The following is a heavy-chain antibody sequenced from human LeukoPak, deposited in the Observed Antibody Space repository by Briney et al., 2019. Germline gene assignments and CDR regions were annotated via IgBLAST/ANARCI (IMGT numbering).Heavy chain of an antibody. CDR1: GGSFSSYY. J-gene: IGHJ4*02. Sequence: SSETLSLTCAVYGGSFSSYYWSWIRQPPGKGLEWIGEINHSGSTNYNPSLKSRVTISVDTSKNQFSLKLSSVTAADTAVYYCARAGYCSSTSCYRTHGYFDYWGQGTLVTVSS. V-gene: IGHV4-34*01. D-gene: IGHD2-2*01. CDR3: ARAGYCSSTSCYRTHGYFDY. CDR2: INHSGST.